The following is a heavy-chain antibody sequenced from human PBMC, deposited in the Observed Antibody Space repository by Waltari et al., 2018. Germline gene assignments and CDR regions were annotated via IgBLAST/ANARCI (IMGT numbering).Heavy chain of an antibody. Sequence: QVHLQESGPGLVKPSETLSLTCTVSGYSISSGYYWGWNRQPPGKGLEWIGSIFHNGSTYYNPSGKSRVNIAVDTSKNKCSQKLSSVNDADTAVYYCARVVSGWAKPDYYYYYYYMDVWGKGTTVTIAS. D-gene: IGHD2-21*02. CDR3: ARVVSGWAKPDYYYYYYYMDV. CDR1: GYSISSGYY. V-gene: IGHV4-38-2*02. J-gene: IGHJ6*03. CDR2: IFHNGST.